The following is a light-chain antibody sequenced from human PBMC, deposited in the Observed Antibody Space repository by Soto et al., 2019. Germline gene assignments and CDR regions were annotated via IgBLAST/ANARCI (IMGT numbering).Light chain of an antibody. J-gene: IGKJ5*01. V-gene: IGKV1-16*02. CDR1: QGISNN. CDR3: QQYHAYPIT. CDR2: AAS. Sequence: DIQMTQSPSSLSASVGDRVTITCRASQGISNNYVAWFQQKPGKAPKSLIYAASSLQSGVPSKFSGSGSGTDFTLTIASLQPEDFATYYCQQYHAYPITFGQGTRLEIK.